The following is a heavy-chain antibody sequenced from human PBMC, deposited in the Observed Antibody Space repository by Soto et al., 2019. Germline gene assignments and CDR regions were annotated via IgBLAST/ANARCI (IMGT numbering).Heavy chain of an antibody. J-gene: IGHJ5*02. V-gene: IGHV2-70*01. Sequence: SGPTLVNPTQTLTLTCTFSGLSLSTSGMCVSWIRQPPGKALEWLALIDWDDDKYYSTSLKTRLTISKDTSKNQVVLTMTNMDPVDTATYYCARSEAAAGINNWFDPWGQGTLVTVSS. CDR3: ARSEAAAGINNWFDP. D-gene: IGHD6-13*01. CDR2: IDWDDDK. CDR1: GLSLSTSGMC.